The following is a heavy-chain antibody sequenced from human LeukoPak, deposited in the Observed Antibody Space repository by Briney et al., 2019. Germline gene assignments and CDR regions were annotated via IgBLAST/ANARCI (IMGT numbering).Heavy chain of an antibody. CDR3: ARDDHYNYYYMDV. CDR2: ISSSSSTI. CDR1: GFIFSTYS. Sequence: GGSLRLSCAASGFIFSTYSMNWVRQAPGKGLEWVSYISSSSSTIYYADSVKGRFTISRDNAENSLYLQMDSLGAEDTAVYYCARDDHYNYYYMDVWGKGTTVTVSS. V-gene: IGHV3-48*01. J-gene: IGHJ6*03.